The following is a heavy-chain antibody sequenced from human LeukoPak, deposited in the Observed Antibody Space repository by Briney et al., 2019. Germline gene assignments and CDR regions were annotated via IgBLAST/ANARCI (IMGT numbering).Heavy chain of an antibody. CDR2: ISFDAFNK. CDR3: AKSIAGYSSYEDY. V-gene: IGHV3-30*18. D-gene: IGHD5-12*01. CDR1: GFTFSSYA. Sequence: GGSLRLSCAASGFTFSSYAMHWVRQAPGKGLEWVAVISFDAFNKLYADSVRGRFTVSRDNSKNTLYLQMNNLRAEDTALYYCAKSIAGYSSYEDYWGQGSLVTVSP. J-gene: IGHJ4*02.